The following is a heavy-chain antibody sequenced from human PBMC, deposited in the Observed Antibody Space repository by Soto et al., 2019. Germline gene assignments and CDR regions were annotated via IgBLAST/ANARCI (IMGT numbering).Heavy chain of an antibody. CDR2: IYSGGST. V-gene: IGHV3-53*01. CDR1: GFTVSSNY. D-gene: IGHD5-12*01. J-gene: IGHJ4*02. Sequence: PGGSLRLSCAASGFTVSSNYMSWVRQAPGKGLEWVSVIYSGGSTYYADSVKGRFTISRDNSKNTLYLQMNSLRAEDTAVYYCARVDPKYGGSYYFDYWGQGTLVTSPQ. CDR3: ARVDPKYGGSYYFDY.